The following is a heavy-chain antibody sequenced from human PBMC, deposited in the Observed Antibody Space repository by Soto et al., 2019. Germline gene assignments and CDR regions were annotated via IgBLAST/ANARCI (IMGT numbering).Heavy chain of an antibody. CDR3: ARAGPTTVVTPDY. D-gene: IGHD4-17*01. J-gene: IGHJ4*02. CDR1: GGSISSGGYY. CDR2: IYYSGST. Sequence: QVQLQESGPGLVKPSQTLSLTCTVSGGSISSGGYYWSWIRQHPGKGLEGIGYIYYSGSTYYNPSLKSRVTISVDTSKNQFSPKLSSVTAADTAVYYCARAGPTTVVTPDYWGQGTLVTVSS. V-gene: IGHV4-31*03.